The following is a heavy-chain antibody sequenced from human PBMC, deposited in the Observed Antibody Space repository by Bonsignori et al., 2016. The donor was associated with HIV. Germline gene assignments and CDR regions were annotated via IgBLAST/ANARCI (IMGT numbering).Heavy chain of an antibody. D-gene: IGHD1-26*01. CDR3: AREVRIRSVVSRGTRLDP. J-gene: IGHJ5*02. CDR2: ISSSGNT. CDR1: GGSITDNF. V-gene: IGHV4-59*01. Sequence: GSLRLSCTVSGGSITDNFWSWIRQSPGKRLEWIGLISSSGNTNYNPSLDGRVSISRDTSKNQLSLKVTSVTAADTAVYYCAREVRIRSVVSRGTRLDPWGQGTRVTVSS.